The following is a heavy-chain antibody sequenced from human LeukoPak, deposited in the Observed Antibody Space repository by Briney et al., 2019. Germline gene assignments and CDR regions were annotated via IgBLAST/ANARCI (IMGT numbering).Heavy chain of an antibody. Sequence: GESLKISCKGSGYSFANYWIGWVRQMPGKGLEWMGIIYPGDSDTRYSPSFQGQVTISADKSISTACLQWSTLKASDTAMYYCARRGPNAPFDYWGQGTLVTVSS. CDR3: ARRGPNAPFDY. CDR1: GYSFANYW. V-gene: IGHV5-51*01. D-gene: IGHD2-8*01. J-gene: IGHJ4*02. CDR2: IYPGDSDT.